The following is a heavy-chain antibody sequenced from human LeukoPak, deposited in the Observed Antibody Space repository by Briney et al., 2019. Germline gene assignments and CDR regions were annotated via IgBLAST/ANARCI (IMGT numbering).Heavy chain of an antibody. Sequence: GGSLRLSCAASGFTFSSSAMSWVRQAPGKGLEWVSAISGSGGSTYYADSVKGRFTISRDNSKNTLYPQMNSLRAEDTAVYYCARDYYDSSGLARFDPWGQGTLVTVSS. CDR2: ISGSGGST. CDR3: ARDYYDSSGLARFDP. V-gene: IGHV3-23*01. CDR1: GFTFSSSA. J-gene: IGHJ5*02. D-gene: IGHD3-22*01.